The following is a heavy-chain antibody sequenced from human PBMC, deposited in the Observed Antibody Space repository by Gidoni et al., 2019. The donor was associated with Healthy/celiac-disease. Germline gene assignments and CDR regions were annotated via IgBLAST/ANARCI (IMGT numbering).Heavy chain of an antibody. CDR1: GGSISRYH. J-gene: IGHJ6*02. CDR2: IYYSGST. Sequence: QVQLQESGPGLVKPSETLSLTCTVSGGSISRYHWSWIRQPPGKGLEWIGYIYYSGSTNYNPSLKSRVTISVDTSKNQFSLKLSSVTAADTAVYYCASTFYDSSGYYRANYYYYYGMDVWGQGTTVTVSS. V-gene: IGHV4-59*01. CDR3: ASTFYDSSGYYRANYYYYYGMDV. D-gene: IGHD3-22*01.